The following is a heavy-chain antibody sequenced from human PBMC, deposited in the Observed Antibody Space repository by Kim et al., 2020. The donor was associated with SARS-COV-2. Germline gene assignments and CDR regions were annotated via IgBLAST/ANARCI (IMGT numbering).Heavy chain of an antibody. CDR1: GFTFSSYW. CDR3: ARDSGEFGYFDWLKLTLGIFDY. V-gene: IGHV3-7*01. Sequence: GGSLRLSCAASGFTFSSYWMSWVRQAPGKGLEWVANIKQDGSEKYYVDSVKGRFTISRDNAKNSLYLQMNSLRAEDTAVYYCARDSGEFGYFDWLKLTLGIFDYWGQGTLVTVSS. J-gene: IGHJ4*02. D-gene: IGHD3-9*01. CDR2: IKQDGSEK.